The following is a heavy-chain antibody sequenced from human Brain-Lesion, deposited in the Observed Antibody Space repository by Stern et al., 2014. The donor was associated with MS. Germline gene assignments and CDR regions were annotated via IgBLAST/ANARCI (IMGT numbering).Heavy chain of an antibody. CDR1: GYTFTGYY. V-gene: IGHV1-2*02. J-gene: IGHJ6*02. D-gene: IGHD3-10*01. CDR3: ARGYYGSGRPQKGMDV. Sequence: QVQLVQSGAAVKKPGASVKVSCKASGYTFTGYYMYWVRQAPGQGLEWMGWINPNSGGTHYAQKFQGRVTMTRDTSITTAYMELSRLRSDDTAVYYCARGYYGSGRPQKGMDVWGQGTTVTVSS. CDR2: INPNSGGT.